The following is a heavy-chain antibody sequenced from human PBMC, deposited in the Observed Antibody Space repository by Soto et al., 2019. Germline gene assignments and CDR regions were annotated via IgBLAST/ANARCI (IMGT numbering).Heavy chain of an antibody. J-gene: IGHJ1*01. Sequence: EVQLVESGGGLVQPGGSLRLSCEASGLTVNSNYMSWVRQAPGKGLEWVAVIHTGGVTYYADSVKGRFIISRYNSKNTVYLQMTSVRAEDTAVYYCAREKGTGDWDNFFQHWGQGTLVTVSS. CDR2: IHTGGVT. V-gene: IGHV3-66*01. CDR3: AREKGTGDWDNFFQH. CDR1: GLTVNSNY. D-gene: IGHD1-26*01.